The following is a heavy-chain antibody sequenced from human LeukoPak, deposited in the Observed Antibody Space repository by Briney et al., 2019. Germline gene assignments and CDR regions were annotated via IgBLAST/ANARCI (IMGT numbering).Heavy chain of an antibody. V-gene: IGHV4-39*01. CDR1: GGSISSSSYY. Sequence: PSETLSLTCTVSGGSISSSSYYWGWIRQPPGKGLEWIGSIYNSGSTYYNPSLKSRVTISVDMSNNQFSLKLSSVTAADTGVYYCARGSSYSSGCYHLNGWGQGTLVTVSS. D-gene: IGHD6-19*01. J-gene: IGHJ4*02. CDR3: ARGSSYSSGCYHLNG. CDR2: IYNSGST.